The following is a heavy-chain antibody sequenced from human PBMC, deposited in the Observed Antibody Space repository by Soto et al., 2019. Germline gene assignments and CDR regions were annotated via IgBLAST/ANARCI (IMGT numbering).Heavy chain of an antibody. CDR2: IYYSGST. CDR3: ARRRAAAGKTTARFDP. Sequence: PSETLSLTCTVSGGSISSSSYYWGWIRQPPGKGLEWIGSIYYSGSTYYNPSLKSRVTISVDTSKNQFSLKLSSVTAADTAVYYCARRRAAAGKTTARFDPWGQGTLVTVSS. V-gene: IGHV4-39*01. CDR1: GGSISSSSYY. D-gene: IGHD6-13*01. J-gene: IGHJ5*02.